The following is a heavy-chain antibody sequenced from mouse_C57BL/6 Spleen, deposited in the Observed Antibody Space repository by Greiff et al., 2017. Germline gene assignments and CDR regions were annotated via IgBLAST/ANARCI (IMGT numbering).Heavy chain of an antibody. CDR2: IYPGDGDT. D-gene: IGHD3-3*01. V-gene: IGHV1-82*01. CDR1: GYAFSSSW. J-gene: IGHJ2*01. CDR3: ARSGLGPNFDY. Sequence: VKLMESGPELVKPGASVKISCKASGYAFSSSWMNWVKQRPGKGLEWIGRIYPGDGDTNYNGKFKGKATLTADKSSSTAYMQLSSLTSEDSAVYFCARSGLGPNFDYWGQGTTLTVSS.